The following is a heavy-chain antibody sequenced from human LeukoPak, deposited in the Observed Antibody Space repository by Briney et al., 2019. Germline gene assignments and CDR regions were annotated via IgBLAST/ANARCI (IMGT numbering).Heavy chain of an antibody. CDR3: ARKPRYDFWSGRYFDY. CDR2: INHSGST. CDR1: GGSFSGYY. Sequence: PSETLSLTCAVYGGSFSGYYWSWIRQPPGKGLEWIREINHSGSTNYNPSLKSRVTISVDTSKNQFSRNLSSVTAADTAVYYCARKPRYDFWSGRYFDYWGQGTLVTVSS. V-gene: IGHV4-34*01. D-gene: IGHD3-3*01. J-gene: IGHJ4*02.